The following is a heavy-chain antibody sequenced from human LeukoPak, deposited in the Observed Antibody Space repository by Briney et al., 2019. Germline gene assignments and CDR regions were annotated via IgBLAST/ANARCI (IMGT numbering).Heavy chain of an antibody. V-gene: IGHV3-30*02. J-gene: IGHJ4*02. CDR3: AKGRGSGSSNYFDY. Sequence: PGGSLRLSCAASGFTFSSYAMHWVRQAPGKGLEWVAFIHYDGSNNYYADSVKGRFTISRDNAKNSLYLQMNSLRAEDTALYYCAKGRGSGSSNYFDYWGQGTLVTVSS. D-gene: IGHD3-10*01. CDR2: IHYDGSNN. CDR1: GFTFSSYA.